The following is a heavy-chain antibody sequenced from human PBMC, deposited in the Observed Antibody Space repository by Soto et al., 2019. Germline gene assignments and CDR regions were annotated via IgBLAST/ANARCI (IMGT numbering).Heavy chain of an antibody. CDR2: IDPIDSHT. J-gene: IGHJ6*02. D-gene: IGHD2-2*01. CDR1: GYSFTNYW. CDR3: ARRYCSSATCPRNYYGMDV. Sequence: GESLKISCKGSGYSFTNYWISWVRQMPGKGLEWMGRIDPIDSHTTYSPSFQGHVTISTDKSINTAYLQWSSLKASDTAMYYCARRYCSSATCPRNYYGMDVWGQGTTVTVSS. V-gene: IGHV5-10-1*01.